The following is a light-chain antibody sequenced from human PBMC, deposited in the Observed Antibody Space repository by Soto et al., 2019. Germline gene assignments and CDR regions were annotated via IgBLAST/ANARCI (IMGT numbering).Light chain of an antibody. J-gene: IGKJ3*01. CDR3: QKYSSVPV. CDR1: QGIRNY. CDR2: AAS. V-gene: IGKV1-27*01. Sequence: DIQMTQSPTSLSAPIGDRVTITCQASQGIRNYVAWYQQIPGKAPKLLIYAASTLQSGVPSRFSGSGSGTDFTLTINGLQPEDVATYSCQKYSSVPVFGPGTKVEIK.